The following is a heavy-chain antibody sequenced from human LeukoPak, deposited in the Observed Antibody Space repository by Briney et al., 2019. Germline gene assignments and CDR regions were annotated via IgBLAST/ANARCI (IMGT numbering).Heavy chain of an antibody. Sequence: PSETLSLTCAVSGGSISSSNWWSWVRQPPGKGLEWIGEIYHSGSTNYNPSLKSRVTILVDKSKNQFSLKLSSVTAADTAVYYCARDEGGAKLDYWGQGTLVTVSS. CDR1: GGSISSSNW. CDR3: ARDEGGAKLDY. V-gene: IGHV4-4*02. CDR2: IYHSGST. J-gene: IGHJ4*02. D-gene: IGHD3-16*01.